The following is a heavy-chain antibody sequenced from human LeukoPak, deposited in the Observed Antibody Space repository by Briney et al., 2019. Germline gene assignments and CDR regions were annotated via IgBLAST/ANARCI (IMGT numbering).Heavy chain of an antibody. J-gene: IGHJ6*02. CDR3: AKGYYYDSSGSYYYGMDV. Sequence: GGSLRLSCAASGFTFSSYAMSWVRQAPGKGLEWVSAISGTGSSTYYADSVKGRFTISRDSSKNTLYLQMNSLRAEDTAVYYCAKGYYYDSSGSYYYGMDVWGQGTTVTVSS. CDR2: ISGTGSST. V-gene: IGHV3-23*01. CDR1: GFTFSSYA. D-gene: IGHD3-22*01.